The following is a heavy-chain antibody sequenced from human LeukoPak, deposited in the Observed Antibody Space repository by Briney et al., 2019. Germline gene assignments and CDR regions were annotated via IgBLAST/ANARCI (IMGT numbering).Heavy chain of an antibody. CDR1: GYSFTTYG. V-gene: IGHV1-18*01. J-gene: IGHJ6*02. CDR2: ISAYNGNT. CDR3: AGVSVRCSSTSCYASYYYGMDV. D-gene: IGHD2-2*01. Sequence: ASVKVSCKASGYSFTTYGISWVRQAPGQGLEWMGWISAYNGNTNYAQKLQGRVTMTTDTSTSTAYMELRSLRSDDTAVYYCAGVSVRCSSTSCYASYYYGMDVWGQGTTVTVSS.